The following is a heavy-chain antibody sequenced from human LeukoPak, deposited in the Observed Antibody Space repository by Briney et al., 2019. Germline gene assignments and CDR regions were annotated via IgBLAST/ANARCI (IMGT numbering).Heavy chain of an antibody. Sequence: SETLSLTCTVSGGSISSGGYYWSWIRQPPGKGLEWIGYIYYSGSTNYNPSLKSRVTISVDTSKNQFSLKLSSVTAADTAVYYCARDLLNEGNHLDYWGQGTLVTVSS. CDR2: IYYSGST. D-gene: IGHD4-23*01. CDR3: ARDLLNEGNHLDY. J-gene: IGHJ4*02. V-gene: IGHV4-61*08. CDR1: GGSISSGGYY.